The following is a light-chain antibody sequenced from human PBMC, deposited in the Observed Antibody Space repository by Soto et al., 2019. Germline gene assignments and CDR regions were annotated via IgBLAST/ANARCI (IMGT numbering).Light chain of an antibody. CDR2: GAS. CDR1: QSVSSN. J-gene: IGKJ1*01. CDR3: QQYNNWPPWT. V-gene: IGKV3-15*01. Sequence: EIVMTQSPATLSVSPGERATLSCRASQSVSSNLAWYQQKPGQAPRLLIYGASTRATGIPARFSGSGSGTEFTLTISSLQSEDFVVYYCQQYNNWPPWTFCQGTKVEIK.